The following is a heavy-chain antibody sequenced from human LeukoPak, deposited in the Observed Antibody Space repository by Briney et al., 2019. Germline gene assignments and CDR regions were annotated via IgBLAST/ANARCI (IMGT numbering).Heavy chain of an antibody. V-gene: IGHV3-23*01. CDR3: ARDKDSYGPAFDY. Sequence: PGGSLRLSCAASGFTFSSSAMSWVRQVPGKGLEWVSGISASGGSTYYADSVKGRFTISRDNSKNTLYLQMNSLRAEDTAVYYCARDKDSYGPAFDYWGQGTLVTVSS. D-gene: IGHD5-18*01. J-gene: IGHJ4*02. CDR2: ISASGGST. CDR1: GFTFSSSA.